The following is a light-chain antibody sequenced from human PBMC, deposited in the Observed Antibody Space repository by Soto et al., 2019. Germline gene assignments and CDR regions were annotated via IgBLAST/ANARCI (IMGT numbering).Light chain of an antibody. CDR2: DVS. Sequence: QSVLTQPASVSGSPGQSITISCTGTSSDVGGYNYVSWYQQHPGKAPKLMIYDVSNRPSGVSNRFSGSKSGNTPSLTISGLQAEDEADYYCSSYTSSSTDFGTGTKVTVL. V-gene: IGLV2-14*01. CDR3: SSYTSSSTD. CDR1: SSDVGGYNY. J-gene: IGLJ1*01.